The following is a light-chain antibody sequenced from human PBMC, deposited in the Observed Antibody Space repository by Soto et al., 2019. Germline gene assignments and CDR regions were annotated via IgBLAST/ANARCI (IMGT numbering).Light chain of an antibody. CDR2: EVS. CDR3: SSYTTSGTPV. J-gene: IGLJ3*02. CDR1: SSDVGGYNY. V-gene: IGLV2-14*01. Sequence: QSVLTQPASVSGSPGQTITISCTGTSSDVGGYNYLSWYQQHPGKAPKVMNYEVSNRPSGVSNRFSGSNSGNTASLTISGLQAEDEADYFCSSYTTSGTPVFGGGTKLTVL.